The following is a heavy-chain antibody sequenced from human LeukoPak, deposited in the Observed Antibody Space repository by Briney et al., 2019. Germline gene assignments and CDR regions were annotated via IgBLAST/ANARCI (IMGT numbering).Heavy chain of an antibody. CDR2: IYYSGST. Sequence: SQTLSLTCSVSGGSLSSSGYYWSWIRQHPGKGPEWIGYIYYSGSTYYNPSLKSRVTISVDTPKNQFSLKLSSVTAADTAVYYCARSGYSYGYYFDWWGQGTLVTVSS. CDR1: GGSLSSSGYY. D-gene: IGHD5-18*01. CDR3: ARSGYSYGYYFDW. V-gene: IGHV4-31*03. J-gene: IGHJ4*02.